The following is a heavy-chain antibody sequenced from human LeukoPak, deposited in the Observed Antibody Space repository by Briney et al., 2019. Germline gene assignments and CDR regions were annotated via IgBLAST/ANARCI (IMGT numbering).Heavy chain of an antibody. J-gene: IGHJ4*02. V-gene: IGHV4-39*01. CDR2: IYYSGST. D-gene: IGHD1-14*01. CDR1: GGSISSSSYY. CDR3: SRPGPEGGYDY. Sequence: SETLSLTCTVSGGSISSSSYYWGWIRQPPGKGLEWIGSIYYSGSTYYNPSLKSRVTISVDTSKNQFSLKLSSVTAADTAVYYCSRPGPEGGYDYWGQGTLVTVSS.